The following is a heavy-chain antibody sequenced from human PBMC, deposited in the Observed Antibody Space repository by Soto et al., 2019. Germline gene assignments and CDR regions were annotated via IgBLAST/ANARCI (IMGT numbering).Heavy chain of an antibody. J-gene: IGHJ4*02. D-gene: IGHD6-19*01. CDR3: ARTYSSGRYSFDY. V-gene: IGHV1-18*01. CDR2: ISAYNGNT. Sequence: DSVKGSCNTSGYTFTNYYISWVRQAPGQGLEWMGWISAYNGNTNYAQKFQGRVTMTTDTSTSTAYMQLTSLRSDDTAVYYCARTYSSGRYSFDYWGQGTLVTVSS. CDR1: GYTFTNYY.